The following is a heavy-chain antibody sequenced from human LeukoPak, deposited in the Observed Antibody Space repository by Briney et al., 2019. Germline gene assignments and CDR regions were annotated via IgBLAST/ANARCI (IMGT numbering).Heavy chain of an antibody. CDR2: IYSGDNT. CDR1: GFTVSNNY. Sequence: GGSLRLSCAASGFTVSNNYMSWVRQAPGEGLEWVSVIYSGDNTYYVESVKGRFTISRDNSKITLFLQMNRLRAEDTAVYYCAGRRVLDASFDYWGQGTLVTVSS. CDR3: AGRRVLDASFDY. D-gene: IGHD3-16*01. J-gene: IGHJ4*02. V-gene: IGHV3-66*02.